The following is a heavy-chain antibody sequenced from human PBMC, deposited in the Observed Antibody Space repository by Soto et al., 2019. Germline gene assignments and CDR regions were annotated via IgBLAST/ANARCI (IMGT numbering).Heavy chain of an antibody. Sequence: GGSLRLSCAASGFTFRRYAMNWVRQAPGKGLEWVAAISGGADDTKYGDSATTYAASVKGRFTISRDDSKKTAYLQMNSLESEDTAVYYCSRDDSDWFFNWGRGTLVTVSS. J-gene: IGHJ4*02. D-gene: IGHD3-9*01. V-gene: IGHV3-23*01. CDR2: ISGGADDT. CDR3: SRDDSDWFFN. CDR1: GFTFRRYA.